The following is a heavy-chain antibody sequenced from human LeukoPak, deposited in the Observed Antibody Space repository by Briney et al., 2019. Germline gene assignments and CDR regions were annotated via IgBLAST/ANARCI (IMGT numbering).Heavy chain of an antibody. CDR3: ARYSGSFHAFDY. D-gene: IGHD1-26*01. CDR2: INHSGST. Sequence: GSLRLSCAASGFTFSSYWMSWIRQPPGKGLEWIGEINHSGSTNYNPSLKSRVTISVDTSKNQFSLKLSSVTAADTAVYYCARYSGSFHAFDYWGQGTLVTVSS. V-gene: IGHV4-34*01. J-gene: IGHJ4*02. CDR1: GFTFSSYW.